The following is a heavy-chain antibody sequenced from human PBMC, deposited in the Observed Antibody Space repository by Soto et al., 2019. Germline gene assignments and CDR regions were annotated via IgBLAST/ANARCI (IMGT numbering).Heavy chain of an antibody. CDR1: GFTFSSYG. CDR2: ISYHGTNK. CDR3: ARDDGYKSPFDY. J-gene: IGHJ4*02. V-gene: IGHV3-30*03. D-gene: IGHD5-12*01. Sequence: QVQLVESGGGVVQPGRSLRLSCAASGFTFSSYGMHWVRQAPGKGLEWVAIISYHGTNKYYADSVKGRFTISRDNSKNTLHLHMNSLRAEDTAVYYCARDDGYKSPFDYWGQGTLVTASS.